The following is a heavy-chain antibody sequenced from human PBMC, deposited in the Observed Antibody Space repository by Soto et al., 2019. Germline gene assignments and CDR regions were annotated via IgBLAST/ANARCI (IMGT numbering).Heavy chain of an antibody. V-gene: IGHV4-59*01. J-gene: IGHJ4*02. Sequence: QVQLEESGPRLVKPSETLSLTCTISGGSISSFYWNWIRQAPGKGLEWIGYIYYTGPTNYNPSLRSRITMSLDTSKDQFSLNLTSVTAADTAVYYCARSNWNFPFEYWGQGTLVTVSS. D-gene: IGHD1-7*01. CDR2: IYYTGPT. CDR3: ARSNWNFPFEY. CDR1: GGSISSFY.